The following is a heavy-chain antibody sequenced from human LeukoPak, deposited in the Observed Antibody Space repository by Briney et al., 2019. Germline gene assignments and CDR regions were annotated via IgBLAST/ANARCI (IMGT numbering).Heavy chain of an antibody. CDR2: IRYDGSNK. CDR3: AKDIYGDYPVGIDY. V-gene: IGHV3-30*02. CDR1: GFTFSSYA. D-gene: IGHD4-17*01. Sequence: GGSLRLSCAASGFTFSSYAMHWVRQAPGKGLEWVAFIRYDGSNKYYADSVKGRFTISRDNSKNTLYLQMNSLRAEDTAVYYCAKDIYGDYPVGIDYWGQGTLVTVSS. J-gene: IGHJ4*02.